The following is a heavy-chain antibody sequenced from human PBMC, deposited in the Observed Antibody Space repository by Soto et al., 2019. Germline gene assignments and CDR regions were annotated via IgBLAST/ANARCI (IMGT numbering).Heavy chain of an antibody. CDR2: ISSSGRTI. V-gene: IGHV3-11*01. D-gene: IGHD5-12*01. CDR1: GFTFSDYY. Sequence: GGSLRLSCAASGFTFSDYYLRWIRQAPGMGLEWVSYISSSGRTIYYADSIKYADSVKGRFTVSRDNAKNSLYMQMKRMRAEDTAVYYCARVMEMATTKPFDYWGQGILVTVSS. CDR3: ARVMEMATTKPFDY. J-gene: IGHJ4*02.